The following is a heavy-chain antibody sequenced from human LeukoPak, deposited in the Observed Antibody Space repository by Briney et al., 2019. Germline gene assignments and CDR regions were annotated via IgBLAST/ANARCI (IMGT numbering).Heavy chain of an antibody. J-gene: IGHJ3*02. D-gene: IGHD6-19*01. Sequence: RTGGSLRLSCAASGFTFSSYDMSWVRQAPGKGLEWVSGINWNGGSTGYADSVKGRFTISRDNARNSLYLQMNSLRAEDTALYYCARIAMAGIGDGFDIWGQGTMVTVSS. CDR2: INWNGGST. CDR3: ARIAMAGIGDGFDI. V-gene: IGHV3-20*04. CDR1: GFTFSSYD.